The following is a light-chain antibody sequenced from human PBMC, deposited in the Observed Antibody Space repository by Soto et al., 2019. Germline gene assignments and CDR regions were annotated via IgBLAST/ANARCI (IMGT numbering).Light chain of an antibody. Sequence: EIVLTQSPATLSLSPGERATLSCRASQGVSSYLAWYQQKPGQAPRLLIYDASNRATGIPARFSGSGPGTDFTLTISSLEPEDFAVYYCQQRSNWPPPTFGQGTRLEI. V-gene: IGKV3D-11*01. CDR3: QQRSNWPPPT. CDR2: DAS. J-gene: IGKJ5*01. CDR1: QGVSSY.